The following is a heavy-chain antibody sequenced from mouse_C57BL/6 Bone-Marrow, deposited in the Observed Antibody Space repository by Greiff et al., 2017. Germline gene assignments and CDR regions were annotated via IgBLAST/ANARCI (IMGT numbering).Heavy chain of an antibody. Sequence: VQLQQPGAELVMPGASVKLSCQASGYTFTSYWMHWVKQRPGQGLEWIGEIDPSDSYTNYNQKFKGKSPLTVDKSSSTAYMQLSSLTSEDSAVYYCARRGKITTVVAHWYFDVWGTGTTVTGSS. V-gene: IGHV1-69*01. J-gene: IGHJ1*03. CDR3: ARRGKITTVVAHWYFDV. D-gene: IGHD1-1*01. CDR2: IDPSDSYT. CDR1: GYTFTSYW.